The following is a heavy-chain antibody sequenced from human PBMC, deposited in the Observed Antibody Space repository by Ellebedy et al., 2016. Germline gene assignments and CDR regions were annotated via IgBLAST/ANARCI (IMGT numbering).Heavy chain of an antibody. D-gene: IGHD1-26*01. CDR2: ISSRSSYT. V-gene: IGHV3-11*03. Sequence: GESLKISXAASGFTFSDYYMSWIRQAPGKGLEWVSYISSRSSYTNYAGSVKGRFTISGDKAKNSLYLQMNSLRAEDTAVYYCARFLNKSESRSSLSPYCYGLDVWGQGTTVTVSS. J-gene: IGHJ6*02. CDR3: ARFLNKSESRSSLSPYCYGLDV. CDR1: GFTFSDYY.